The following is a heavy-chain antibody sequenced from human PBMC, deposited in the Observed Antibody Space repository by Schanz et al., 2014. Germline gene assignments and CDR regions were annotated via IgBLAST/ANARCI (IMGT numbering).Heavy chain of an antibody. CDR3: TTETIAMAGTFSI. V-gene: IGHV7-4-1*02. CDR2: INTNTGNP. D-gene: IGHD6-19*01. CDR1: GYTFTKYA. Sequence: QVQLVQSGSEVKKPGASVKVSCKTSGYTFTKYAMNWVRQAPGQGLEWVGWINTNTGNPTYAQGFTGRFVFSLDTSVSTAYLQISSLKAEDTAAYYCTTETIAMAGTFSIWGQGTLVTVSS. J-gene: IGHJ4*02.